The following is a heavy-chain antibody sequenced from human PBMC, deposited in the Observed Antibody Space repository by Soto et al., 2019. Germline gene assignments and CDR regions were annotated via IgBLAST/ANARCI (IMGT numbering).Heavy chain of an antibody. CDR1: GGTFSSYA. D-gene: IGHD5-18*01. CDR3: ARGLVDAAMAFDY. J-gene: IGHJ4*02. CDR2: IIPIFGTA. Sequence: SVKVSCNASGGTFSSYAISWVRQAPGQGLEWMGGIIPIFGTANYAQKFQGRVTITADESTSTAYMELSSLRSEDTAVYYCARGLVDAAMAFDYWGQGTLVTVSS. V-gene: IGHV1-69*13.